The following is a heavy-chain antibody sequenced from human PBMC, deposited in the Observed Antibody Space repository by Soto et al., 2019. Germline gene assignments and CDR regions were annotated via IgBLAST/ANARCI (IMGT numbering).Heavy chain of an antibody. Sequence: SVKVSCKASGGTFSSYAISWVRQAPGQGLEWMGGIIPIFGTANYAQKFQGRVTITADESTSTAYMELSSLRSEDTAVYYCARKQQFLAAAGNGAFDIWGQGTMVTVSS. CDR1: GGTFSSYA. J-gene: IGHJ3*02. CDR2: IIPIFGTA. V-gene: IGHV1-69*13. D-gene: IGHD6-13*01. CDR3: ARKQQFLAAAGNGAFDI.